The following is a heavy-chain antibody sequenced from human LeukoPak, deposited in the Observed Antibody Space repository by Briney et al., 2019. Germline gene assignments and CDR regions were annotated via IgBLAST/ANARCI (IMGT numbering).Heavy chain of an antibody. Sequence: SETLSLTCTVSGGSISSGGYYWSWIRQPPGKGLEWIGYIYHSGSTYYNPSLKSRVTISVDRSKNQFSLKLSSVTAADTAVYYCARDEGGIADWGQGTLVTVSS. V-gene: IGHV4-30-2*01. CDR2: IYHSGST. J-gene: IGHJ4*02. CDR3: ARDEGGIAD. CDR1: GGSISSGGYY. D-gene: IGHD6-13*01.